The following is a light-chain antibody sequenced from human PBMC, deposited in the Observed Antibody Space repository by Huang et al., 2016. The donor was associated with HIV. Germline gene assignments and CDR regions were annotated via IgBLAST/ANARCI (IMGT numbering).Light chain of an antibody. V-gene: IGKV3-15*01. J-gene: IGKJ4*01. CDR1: RSVSTN. Sequence: EILMTQSPATLSVSPGKRVTLSCRANRSVSTNLAWYQQRPGQASRLLIYGSSTRAPGIPARFSGSGSGKDFSRTISSLQSEDFAVYYCHQYNNWLFSFGGGTRVDI. CDR2: GSS. CDR3: HQYNNWLFS.